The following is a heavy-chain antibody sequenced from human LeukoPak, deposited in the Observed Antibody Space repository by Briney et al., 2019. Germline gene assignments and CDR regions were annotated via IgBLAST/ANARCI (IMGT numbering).Heavy chain of an antibody. V-gene: IGHV3-48*02. CDR1: GXTFSSFS. CDR2: ISSSSTTI. Sequence: PGGSLRLSCAASGXTFSSFSMNWVRQAPGKGLEWVSYISSSSTTIYYADSVKGRFTISRDNAKNSLFLQMNSLRDEDTAVYYCASPPGTGFDYWGQGTLVTVSS. D-gene: IGHD1-14*01. J-gene: IGHJ4*02. CDR3: ASPPGTGFDY.